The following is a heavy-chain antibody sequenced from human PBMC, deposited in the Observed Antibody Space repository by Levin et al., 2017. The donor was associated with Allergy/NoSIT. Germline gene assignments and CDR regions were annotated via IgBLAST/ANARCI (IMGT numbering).Heavy chain of an antibody. J-gene: IGHJ4*02. CDR2: ISYDGSNK. CDR3: ARDPSGSGLFDY. Sequence: GESLKISCAASGFTFSSYAMHWVRQAPGKGLEWVAVISYDGSNKYYADSVKGRFTISRDNSKNTLYLQMNSLRAEDTAVYYCARDPSGSGLFDYWGQGTLVTVSS. D-gene: IGHD5-12*01. V-gene: IGHV3-30-3*01. CDR1: GFTFSSYA.